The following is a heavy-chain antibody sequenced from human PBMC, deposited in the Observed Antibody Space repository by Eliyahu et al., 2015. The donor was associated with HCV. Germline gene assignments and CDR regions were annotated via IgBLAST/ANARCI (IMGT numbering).Heavy chain of an antibody. CDR1: AGSINSGSXY. D-gene: IGHD6-19*01. J-gene: IGHJ5*02. CDR3: AYSSGWSDWFDP. Sequence: QLQLQESGPGLVKPSETLSLTCTVSAGSINSGSXYWGWIRXPPGKGLEWXGSMYHSGSTYYNPSLKSRVTISVXTSKNQLSLKLRSVTAADTAVYYCAYSSGWSDWFDPWGQGTLVTVSA. V-gene: IGHV4-39*01. CDR2: MYHSGST.